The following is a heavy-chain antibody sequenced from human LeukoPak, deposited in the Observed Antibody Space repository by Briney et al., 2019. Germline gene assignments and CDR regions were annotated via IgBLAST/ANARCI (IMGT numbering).Heavy chain of an antibody. Sequence: GESLNSSYECAGYSTTYYRNGGLRQMPGKGLEWMGIIYPGDSDIRYSPAFQGQVTISADKSTRTAYLQWSSLRASDTAIYYWARRLTLTTALYIWGEGTLVTVSS. CDR2: IYPGDSDI. V-gene: IGHV5-51*01. CDR1: GYSTTYYR. D-gene: IGHD4-17*01. J-gene: IGHJ4*02. CDR3: ARRLTLTTALYI.